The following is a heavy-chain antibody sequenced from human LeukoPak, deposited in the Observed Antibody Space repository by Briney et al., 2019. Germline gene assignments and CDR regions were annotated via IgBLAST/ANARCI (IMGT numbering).Heavy chain of an antibody. CDR3: AKSLYYYDSSGYYIGGFDY. V-gene: IGHV3-23*01. CDR1: GFTFSSYA. Sequence: GGSLRLSCAASGFTFSSYAMSWVRQAPGKGLEWVSAISGSGGSTYYADSVKGRFTISRDNSKNTLYLQMNSLRAEDTAVYYCAKSLYYYDSSGYYIGGFDYWAREPWSPSPQ. J-gene: IGHJ4*02. D-gene: IGHD3-22*01. CDR2: ISGSGGST.